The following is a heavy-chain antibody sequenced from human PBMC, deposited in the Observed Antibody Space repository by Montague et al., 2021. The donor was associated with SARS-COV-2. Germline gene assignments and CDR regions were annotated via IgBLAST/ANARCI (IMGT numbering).Heavy chain of an antibody. CDR1: GFTFSSHD. CDR2: IGTAGDT. J-gene: IGHJ6*04. Sequence: SLRLSCAASGFTFSSHDMHWVRQSPGNGLQWVSAIGTAGDTYYEGSVEGRFTISREDAKSSLSLQMTSLTAGDTAVYYCARAHADSVYHFWSGSVTSTSLDVWGKGTAVTFSS. V-gene: IGHV3-13*01. CDR3: ARAHADSVYHFWSGSVTSTSLDV. D-gene: IGHD3-3*01.